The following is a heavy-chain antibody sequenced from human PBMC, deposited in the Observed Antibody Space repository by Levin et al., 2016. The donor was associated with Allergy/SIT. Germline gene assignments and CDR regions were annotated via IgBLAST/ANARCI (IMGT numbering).Heavy chain of an antibody. D-gene: IGHD5-18*01. Sequence: GESLKISCAASGFTFSNYGMHWVRQAPGKGLEWVAVISYDGNTQFYADSVKGRFTISRDSSKNTLFLQMNSLRAEDTAVYYCVRFTSPGTWILDYWGQGTLVTVSS. CDR2: ISYDGNTQ. V-gene: IGHV3-30*03. CDR3: VRFTSPGTWILDY. CDR1: GFTFSNYG. J-gene: IGHJ4*02.